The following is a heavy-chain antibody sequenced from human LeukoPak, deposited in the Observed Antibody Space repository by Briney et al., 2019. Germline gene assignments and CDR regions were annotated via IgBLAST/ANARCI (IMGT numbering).Heavy chain of an antibody. CDR3: ARVDAQGVPSP. CDR1: GGSITSSSSY. J-gene: IGHJ5*02. Sequence: NPSETLSLTCTVSGGSITSSSSYWGWICQPPGRGLEWIASIHFRGNTYFNPSLESRVTISVETSKNQFSLRLSSVTAADTALYYCARVDAQGVPSPWGQGTLVTVSS. D-gene: IGHD3-16*01. CDR2: IHFRGNT. V-gene: IGHV4-39*01.